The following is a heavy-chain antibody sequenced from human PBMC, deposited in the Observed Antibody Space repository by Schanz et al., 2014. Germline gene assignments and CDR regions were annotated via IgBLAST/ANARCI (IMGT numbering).Heavy chain of an antibody. D-gene: IGHD2-21*01. Sequence: QLQLVQSGAEVKKPGSSVKVSCKLSGGTFSSYTISWMRQAPGQGLEWMGKIIPVLIIATYAQRFQGRVSITADTSTNTAYMELSSLTSEDTAVHYCAKGRGCYDYWGQGALVTVSS. J-gene: IGHJ4*02. CDR3: AKGRGCYDY. V-gene: IGHV1-69*02. CDR2: IIPVLIIA. CDR1: GGTFSSYT.